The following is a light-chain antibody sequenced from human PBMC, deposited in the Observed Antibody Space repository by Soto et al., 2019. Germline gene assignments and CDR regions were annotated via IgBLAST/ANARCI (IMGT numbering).Light chain of an antibody. J-gene: IGKJ4*01. Sequence: DLQMTQSPPSLSAYVGDRVVVTCRASHDIGNSLAWYQQRPGKSPRLLIYVASTLKSGVSARFSGSGSGTNVTLAISSLRPEDVATYACQSYNSGPFTFGGGNKV. CDR2: VAS. CDR3: QSYNSGPFT. V-gene: IGKV1-27*01. CDR1: HDIGNS.